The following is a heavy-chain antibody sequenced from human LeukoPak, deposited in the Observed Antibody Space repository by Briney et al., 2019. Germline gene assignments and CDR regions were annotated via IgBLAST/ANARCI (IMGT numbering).Heavy chain of an antibody. V-gene: IGHV4-39*07. CDR1: GGSISSSSYY. CDR3: AREYIAAAANWFDP. D-gene: IGHD6-13*01. CDR2: IYYSGST. J-gene: IGHJ5*02. Sequence: SETLSLTCTVSGGSISSSSYYWGWIRQPPGKGLEWIGSIYYSGSTYYNPSLKSRVTISVDTSKNQFSLKLSSVTAADTAVYYCAREYIAAAANWFDPWGQGTLVTVSS.